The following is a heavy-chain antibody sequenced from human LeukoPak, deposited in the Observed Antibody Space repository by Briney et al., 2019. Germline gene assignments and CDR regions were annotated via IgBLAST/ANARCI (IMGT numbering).Heavy chain of an antibody. D-gene: IGHD2-2*01. CDR3: AKARVSTSDIHYFDY. V-gene: IGHV3-30*02. Sequence: GGSLRLSCAASGFTFSSYGMHWVRQAPGKGLEWVAFIRYDGSNKYYADSVKGRFTISRDNSKNTLYLQMNSLRAEDTAVYYCAKARVSTSDIHYFDYWGQGTLVTVSS. J-gene: IGHJ4*02. CDR1: GFTFSSYG. CDR2: IRYDGSNK.